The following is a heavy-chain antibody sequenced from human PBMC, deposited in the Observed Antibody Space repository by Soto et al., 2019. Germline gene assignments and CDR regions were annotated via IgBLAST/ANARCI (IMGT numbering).Heavy chain of an antibody. CDR2: ISGSGGST. CDR3: AKAPVRRITIFGVVILPRYYYYGMDV. CDR1: GFTFSSYA. V-gene: IGHV3-23*01. J-gene: IGHJ6*02. Sequence: PGGSLRLSCAASGFTFSSYAMSWVRQAPGKGLEWVSAISGSGGSTYYADSVKGRFTISRDNSKNTLYLQMNSLRAEDTAVYYCAKAPVRRITIFGVVILPRYYYYGMDVWGQGTTVTVSS. D-gene: IGHD3-3*01.